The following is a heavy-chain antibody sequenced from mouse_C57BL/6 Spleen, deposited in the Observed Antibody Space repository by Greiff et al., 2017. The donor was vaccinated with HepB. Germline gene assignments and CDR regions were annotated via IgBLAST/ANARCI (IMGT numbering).Heavy chain of an antibody. V-gene: IGHV5-9-1*02. CDR1: GFTFSSYA. CDR3: TRDGGNSFAY. Sequence: EVKLMESGEGLVKPGGSLKLSCAASGFTFSSYAMSWVRQTPEKRLEWVAYISSGGDYIYYADTVMGRFTISRDNARNTLYLQMSSLKSEDTAMYYCTRDGGNSFAYWGQGTLVTVSA. CDR2: ISSGGDYI. J-gene: IGHJ3*01. D-gene: IGHD2-1*01.